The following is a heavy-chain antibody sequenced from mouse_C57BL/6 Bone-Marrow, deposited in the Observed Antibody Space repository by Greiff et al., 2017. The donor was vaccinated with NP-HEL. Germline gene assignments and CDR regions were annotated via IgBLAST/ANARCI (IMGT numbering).Heavy chain of an antibody. J-gene: IGHJ2*01. D-gene: IGHD2-3*01. CDR3: ARSGDGYSFDY. Sequence: VQLQQSGPELVKPGASVKISCKASGYAFSSSWMNWVKQRPGKGLEWIGRIYPGDGDTNYNGKFKGKATFTADTSSNTAYMQLSSLTTEDSAIYYCARSGDGYSFDYWGQGTTLTVSS. CDR2: IYPGDGDT. CDR1: GYAFSSSW. V-gene: IGHV1-82*01.